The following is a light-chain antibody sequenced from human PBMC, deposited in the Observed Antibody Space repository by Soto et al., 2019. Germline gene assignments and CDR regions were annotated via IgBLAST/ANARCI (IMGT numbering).Light chain of an antibody. CDR2: EVG. Sequence: QSALTQPASVSGSPGQSITISCTGTSSDVGNYNYVSWYQQQPGKAPKLMIYEVGNPPSGVFNRCAGSKSGNTASLTISGVRAEDEADYYCSSYTISTPGVFGGGTKLTVL. V-gene: IGLV2-14*01. CDR3: SSYTISTPGV. CDR1: SSDVGNYNY. J-gene: IGLJ3*02.